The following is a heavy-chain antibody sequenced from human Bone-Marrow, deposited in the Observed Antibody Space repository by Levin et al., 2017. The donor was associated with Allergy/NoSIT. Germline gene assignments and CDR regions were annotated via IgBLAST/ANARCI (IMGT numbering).Heavy chain of an antibody. Sequence: GGSLRLSCAASGFTFDSYSMNWVRQAPGKGLEWVSYISSSSSTIYYADSVKGRFTISRDNAKNSLHLQMNSLRDDDTAVYYCARPMVRGVIPFDHWGQGTLVTVSS. CDR3: ARPMVRGVIPFDH. V-gene: IGHV3-48*02. CDR2: ISSSSSTI. J-gene: IGHJ4*02. CDR1: GFTFDSYS. D-gene: IGHD3-10*01.